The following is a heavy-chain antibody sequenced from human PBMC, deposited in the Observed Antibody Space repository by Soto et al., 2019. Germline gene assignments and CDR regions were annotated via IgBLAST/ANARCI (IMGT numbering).Heavy chain of an antibody. CDR3: ARDHWELHSSYYGMDV. D-gene: IGHD1-26*01. V-gene: IGHV1-69*06. J-gene: IGHJ6*02. Sequence: SVKVSCKASGGTFSSYAISWVRQAPGQGLEWMGGIIPIFGTANYAQKFQGRVTITADKSTSTAYMELSSLRSEDTAVYYCARDHWELHSSYYGMDVWGQGTTVTVSS. CDR1: GGTFSSYA. CDR2: IIPIFGTA.